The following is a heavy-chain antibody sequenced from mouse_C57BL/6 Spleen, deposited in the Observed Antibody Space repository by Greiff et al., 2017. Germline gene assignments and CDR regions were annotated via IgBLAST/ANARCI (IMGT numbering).Heavy chain of an antibody. V-gene: IGHV2-3*01. D-gene: IGHD6-1*01. J-gene: IGHJ3*01. CDR2: IWGDGST. CDR1: GFSLTSYG. CDR3: AKEGDSPWFAY. Sequence: VKLLEPGPGLVAPSPSLSISCTVSGFSLTSYGVSWVRQPPGQGLEWMGVIWGDGSTNYHSALISRLSISKDNSKSQVFLKLNSLQTDDTATYYCAKEGDSPWFAYWGQGTLVTVSA.